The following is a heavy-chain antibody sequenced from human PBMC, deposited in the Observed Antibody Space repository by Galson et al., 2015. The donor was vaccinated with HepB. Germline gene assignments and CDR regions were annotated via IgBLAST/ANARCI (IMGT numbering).Heavy chain of an antibody. J-gene: IGHJ4*02. V-gene: IGHV2-5*01. CDR2: IYWNDDQ. CDR1: GFSLSTRGVS. D-gene: IGHD3-10*01. Sequence: PALVKPTQTLTLTCTFSGFSLSTRGVSVGWIRQPPGEGLEWLAHIYWNDDQRYSPSLKSRLTITKDTSKNQVVLTMTNMDPVDTGTYYCVHRLYERGPGLPSHFDYWGQGTLVTVSS. CDR3: VHRLYERGPGLPSHFDY.